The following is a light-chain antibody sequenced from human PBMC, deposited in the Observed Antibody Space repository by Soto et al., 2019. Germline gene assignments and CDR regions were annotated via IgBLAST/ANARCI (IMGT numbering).Light chain of an antibody. Sequence: EIMMTQSPATLSVSPWERATLSCWASQSVSSNLAWYQQRPGQAPRLLIYGASTRAAGIPARFSGSGSGTDFTLTISGLQSEDSAVYYCQQYNDWPPELTFGGGTKVDIK. CDR1: QSVSSN. J-gene: IGKJ4*01. CDR2: GAS. CDR3: QQYNDWPPELT. V-gene: IGKV3-15*01.